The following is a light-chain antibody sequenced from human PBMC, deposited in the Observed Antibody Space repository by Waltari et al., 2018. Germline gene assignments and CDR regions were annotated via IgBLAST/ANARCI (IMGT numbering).Light chain of an antibody. J-gene: IGLJ3*02. CDR2: VNSDGSH. CDR1: SGHSTNI. V-gene: IGLV4-69*01. Sequence: QLVLTQSPSASAPRGASVKLTCTLSSGHSTNIIACLQQQPEKGPRYWMNVNSDGSHNKGVGMPDRFSGSSSGAERYLTISSLQSEDEADYYCQTGGHGTWVFGGGTRLTVL. CDR3: QTGGHGTWV.